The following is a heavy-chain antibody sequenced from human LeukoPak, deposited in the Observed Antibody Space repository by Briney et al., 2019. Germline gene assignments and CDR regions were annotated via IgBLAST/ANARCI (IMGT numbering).Heavy chain of an antibody. CDR1: GYTFTGYY. J-gene: IGHJ5*02. Sequence: ASVKVSCKASGYTFTGYYMHWVRQAPGQGLEWMGQTNPNSGGTNYAQKFQGRVTMTRDTSISTAYMELSRLRSDDTAVYYCARDQGYYGSGASPWFDPWGQGTLVTVSS. CDR3: ARDQGYYGSGASPWFDP. CDR2: TNPNSGGT. D-gene: IGHD3-10*01. V-gene: IGHV1-2*06.